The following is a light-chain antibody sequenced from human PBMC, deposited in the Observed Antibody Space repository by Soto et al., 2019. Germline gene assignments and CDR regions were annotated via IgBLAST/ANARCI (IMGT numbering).Light chain of an antibody. CDR1: SGHSSYA. CDR3: QTWGSGTVV. CDR2: LNSDGSH. J-gene: IGLJ2*01. Sequence: QSVLTQSPSASASLGASVKLTCTLSSGHSSYAIAWHQQQPEKGPRYLMKLNSDGSHSKGDGIPDRFSGSSSGAERYLTISSLQPEDEADYYCQTWGSGTVVFGGGTKLTVL. V-gene: IGLV4-69*01.